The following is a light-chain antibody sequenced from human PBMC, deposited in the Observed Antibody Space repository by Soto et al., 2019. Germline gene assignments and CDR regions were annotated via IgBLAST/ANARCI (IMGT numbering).Light chain of an antibody. V-gene: IGKV4-1*01. CDR3: QQYYNTPLT. J-gene: IGKJ4*01. CDR2: WAS. Sequence: DIVMTQSPDSLDVSLGERAPINCKSSQSVLYSSNNKNYLAWYQQKPGQPPKLLIYWASTRESGVPDRFSGSGSGTDFTLTISSLQAEDVAVYYCQQYYNTPLTFGGGTKVDIK. CDR1: QSVLYSSNNKNY.